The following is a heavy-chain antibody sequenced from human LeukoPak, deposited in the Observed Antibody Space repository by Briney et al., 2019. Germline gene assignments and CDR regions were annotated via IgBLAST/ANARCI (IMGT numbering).Heavy chain of an antibody. CDR3: ARHINWSFDD. CDR1: GFTFSSNW. D-gene: IGHD2-21*01. V-gene: IGHV3-7*01. J-gene: IGHJ4*02. Sequence: GGSLRLSCAASGFTFSSNWMSWVRQAPGKGLEWVANIKHDGSEKYYVDSVKGRFTISRDNAKNSLYLHMNSLRAEDTAVYHCARHINWSFDDWGQGTLVTVSS. CDR2: IKHDGSEK.